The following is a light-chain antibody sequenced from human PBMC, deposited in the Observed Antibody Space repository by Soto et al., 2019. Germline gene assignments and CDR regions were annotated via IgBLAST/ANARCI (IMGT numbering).Light chain of an antibody. CDR1: QSVGTD. Sequence: EIVMTQSPATLSLSPGERATLSCRASQSVGTDLAWYQQRPGQAPRPLIYGASTRATGIPARFSGSGSGTRFTLTISGLQSEDFAVYYCQQYRGSYTFGQGTKLEIK. J-gene: IGKJ2*01. CDR3: QQYRGSYT. V-gene: IGKV3-15*01. CDR2: GAS.